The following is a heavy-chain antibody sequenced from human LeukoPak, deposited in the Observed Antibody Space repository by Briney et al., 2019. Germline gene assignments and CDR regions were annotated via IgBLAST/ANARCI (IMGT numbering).Heavy chain of an antibody. Sequence: GGSLRLSCAASGFTFSTYVMQWVRQAPGKGLEYVSAITGDGGYTYYANSLKGSFTISRDNSKKTLYLQMGSLRGDDMAVYYCARVSTNDRRNAFDIWGQRTMVTVSS. D-gene: IGHD2-8*01. CDR3: ARVSTNDRRNAFDI. V-gene: IGHV3-64*01. J-gene: IGHJ3*02. CDR1: GFTFSTYV. CDR2: ITGDGGYT.